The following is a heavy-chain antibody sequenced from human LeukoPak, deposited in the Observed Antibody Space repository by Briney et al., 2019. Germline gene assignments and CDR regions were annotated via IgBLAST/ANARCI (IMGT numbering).Heavy chain of an antibody. J-gene: IGHJ4*02. V-gene: IGHV3-21*04. D-gene: IGHD3-9*01. CDR3: VTRGEYYDILTGYSDFDY. Sequence: GGSLRLSCAASGFTFSSYSMNWVRQAPGKGLEWVSSISSSSYIYYADSMKGRFTISRDNAKNSLYLQMNSLRAEDTAVYYCVTRGEYYDILTGYSDFDYWGQGTLVTVSS. CDR2: ISSSSYI. CDR1: GFTFSSYS.